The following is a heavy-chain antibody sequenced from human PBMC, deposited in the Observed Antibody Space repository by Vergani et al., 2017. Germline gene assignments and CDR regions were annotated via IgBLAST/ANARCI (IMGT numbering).Heavy chain of an antibody. CDR2: INPSGGST. Sequence: QVQLVQSGAEVKKPGASVKVSCKASGYPFTSYYMHWVRQAPGQGLEWMGIINPSGGSTSYAQKFQGRVTMTRDTSTSTVYMELSSLRSEDTAVYYCARDRGVRGVIPYYYYYGMDVWGQGTTVTVSS. D-gene: IGHD3-10*01. CDR1: GYPFTSYY. CDR3: ARDRGVRGVIPYYYYYGMDV. J-gene: IGHJ6*02. V-gene: IGHV1-46*01.